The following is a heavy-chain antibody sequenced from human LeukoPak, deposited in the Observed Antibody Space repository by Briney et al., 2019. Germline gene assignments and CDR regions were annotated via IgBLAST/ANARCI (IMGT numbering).Heavy chain of an antibody. V-gene: IGHV3-23*01. CDR2: ISGSGGST. CDR1: GFTFSSYA. D-gene: IGHD3-22*01. Sequence: GGSLRLSCAASGFTFSSYAMSWVRQAPGKGLEWVSAISGSGGSTYYADSVKGRFTISRDNSKNTLYLQMNSLRVEDTAVYYCAKRGYYDSSGSMTFDYWGQGTLVTVSS. J-gene: IGHJ4*02. CDR3: AKRGYYDSSGSMTFDY.